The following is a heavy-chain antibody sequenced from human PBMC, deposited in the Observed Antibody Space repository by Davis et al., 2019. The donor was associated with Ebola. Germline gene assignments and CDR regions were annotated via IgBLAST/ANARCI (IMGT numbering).Heavy chain of an antibody. Sequence: LRLSCTVSGGSISRGGSYWSWVRQVPGKGLEWIGYIYYSGSTYYNPSLKRRVTISVDPSKNQFSLKLSSVTAADTAVYYCARGGSSYYYYIDVWGKGTTVTVSS. CDR3: ARGGSSYYYYIDV. J-gene: IGHJ6*03. CDR1: GGSISRGGSY. D-gene: IGHD6-6*01. CDR2: IYYSGST. V-gene: IGHV4-31*03.